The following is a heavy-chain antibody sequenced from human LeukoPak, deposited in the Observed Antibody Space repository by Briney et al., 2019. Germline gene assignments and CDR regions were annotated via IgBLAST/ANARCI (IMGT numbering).Heavy chain of an antibody. CDR3: AREVAAAGLRRFDY. CDR1: GGSISSYY. CDR2: IYTSGSI. V-gene: IGHV4-4*07. Sequence: PSETLSLTCTASGGSISSYYWSWIRQPAGKGLEWIGRIYTSGSINYNPSLKSRVTMSVDTSKNQFSLKLSSVTAAHTAGYYCAREVAAAGLRRFDYWGQGTLVTVSS. J-gene: IGHJ4*02. D-gene: IGHD6-13*01.